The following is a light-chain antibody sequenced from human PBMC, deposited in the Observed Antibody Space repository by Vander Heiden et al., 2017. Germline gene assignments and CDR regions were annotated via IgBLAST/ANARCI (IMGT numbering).Light chain of an antibody. J-gene: IGKJ4*02. V-gene: IGKV1-8*01. CDR3: QQYYSYTPT. CDR2: DAS. Sequence: AIRTTHSPSSFSTSTGDRVTITCRASNGISSYLAWYQQKPGKAPKLLIYDASTMQSGVPSRFSGSRSGTEFTLTISCLQSEDYAAYYCQQYYSYTPTFGGGTKVEIK. CDR1: NGISSY.